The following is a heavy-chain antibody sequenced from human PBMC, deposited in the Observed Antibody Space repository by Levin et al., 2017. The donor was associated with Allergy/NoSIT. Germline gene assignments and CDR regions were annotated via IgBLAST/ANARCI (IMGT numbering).Heavy chain of an antibody. CDR2: IYYSGST. Sequence: SQTLSLTCTVSCGSISSSYWSWIRQPPGKGLEWIGYIYYSGSTNYNPSLKSRVTISVDTSKNQFSLKLSSVTAADTAVYYCAMGEYYFDYWGQGTLVTVSS. CDR1: CGSISSSY. J-gene: IGHJ4*02. CDR3: AMGEYYFDY. D-gene: IGHD3-16*01. V-gene: IGHV4-59*01.